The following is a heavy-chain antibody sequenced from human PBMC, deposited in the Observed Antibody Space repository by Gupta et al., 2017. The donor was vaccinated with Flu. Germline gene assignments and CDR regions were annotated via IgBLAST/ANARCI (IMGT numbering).Heavy chain of an antibody. CDR1: GFTFSSYG. CDR3: AKGPGDFWSYYGMDV. CDR2: ISYDGSNK. V-gene: IGHV3-30*18. J-gene: IGHJ6*02. D-gene: IGHD3-3*01. Sequence: QVQLVESGGGVVQPGRSLRLSCAASGFTFSSYGMHWVRQAPGKGLEWVAVISYDGSNKYYADSVKGRFTISRDNSKNTLYLQMNSLRAEDTAVYYCAKGPGDFWSYYGMDVWGQGTTVTVSS.